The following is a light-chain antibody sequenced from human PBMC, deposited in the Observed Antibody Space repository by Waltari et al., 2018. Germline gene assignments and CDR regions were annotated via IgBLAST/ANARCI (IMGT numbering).Light chain of an antibody. J-gene: IGLJ2*01. CDR2: YND. CDR1: NIGSKS. Sequence: SYVLTQPPPVSVAPGKTASITCGGNNIGSKSVHWYQRKAGQAPELVIFYNDDRPSGIPERFSGSNSGNTATLTISRVEAGDEADYYCQVWDSSSDHVVFGGGTKLTV. V-gene: IGLV3-21*04. CDR3: QVWDSSSDHVV.